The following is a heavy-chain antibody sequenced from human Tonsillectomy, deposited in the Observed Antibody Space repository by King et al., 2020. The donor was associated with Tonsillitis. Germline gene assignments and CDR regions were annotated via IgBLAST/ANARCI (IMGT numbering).Heavy chain of an antibody. CDR3: ARVVVVTAYAFDI. V-gene: IGHV1-2*02. CDR2: INPNSGGT. Sequence: QLVQSGAEVKKPGASVKVSCKASGYTFTGYYILWVRQAPGQGLEWMGWINPNSGGTNYAQKFQGRVTMTRDTSISTAYMELSRLRSDDTAVYYCARVVVVTAYAFDIWGQGTMVTVSS. CDR1: GYTFTGYY. D-gene: IGHD2-21*02. J-gene: IGHJ3*02.